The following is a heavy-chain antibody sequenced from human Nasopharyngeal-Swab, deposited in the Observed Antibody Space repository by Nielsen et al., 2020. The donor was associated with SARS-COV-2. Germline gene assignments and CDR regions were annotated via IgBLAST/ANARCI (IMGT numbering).Heavy chain of an antibody. CDR2: INPSGGST. CDR3: ARDTIVVVADY. D-gene: IGHD3-22*01. Sequence: ASVKVSCKASGYTFTSYYMHWVRQAPGQGLEWMGIINPSGGSTSYAQKFQGRVTMTTDTSTSTAYMELRSLRSDDTAVYYCARDTIVVVADYWGQGTLVTVSS. V-gene: IGHV1-46*01. CDR1: GYTFTSYY. J-gene: IGHJ4*02.